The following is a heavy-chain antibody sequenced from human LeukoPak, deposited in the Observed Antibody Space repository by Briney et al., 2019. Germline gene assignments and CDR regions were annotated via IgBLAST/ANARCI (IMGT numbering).Heavy chain of an antibody. Sequence: GASVKVSCKASGYTFTGYYVHWVRQAPGQGLEWMGWINPNSGGTNYAQKFQGRVTMTRDTSISTAYMELSRLRSDDTAVYYCARDSDGDYGYWGQGTLVTVSS. D-gene: IGHD4-17*01. CDR2: INPNSGGT. V-gene: IGHV1-2*02. CDR1: GYTFTGYY. CDR3: ARDSDGDYGY. J-gene: IGHJ4*02.